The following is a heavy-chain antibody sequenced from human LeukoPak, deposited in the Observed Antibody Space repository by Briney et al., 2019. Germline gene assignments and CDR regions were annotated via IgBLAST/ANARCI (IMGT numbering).Heavy chain of an antibody. J-gene: IGHJ4*02. CDR1: GYTFTSYD. D-gene: IGHD3-3*01. Sequence: ASVKVSCKASGYTFTSYDINWVRQATGQGLEWMGWMNPNSGNTGYAQKFQGRVTMTRNTSISTAYMELSSLRSEDTAVYYCARGLDYDFWSGYYRDYWGQGTLVTVSS. CDR2: MNPNSGNT. V-gene: IGHV1-8*01. CDR3: ARGLDYDFWSGYYRDY.